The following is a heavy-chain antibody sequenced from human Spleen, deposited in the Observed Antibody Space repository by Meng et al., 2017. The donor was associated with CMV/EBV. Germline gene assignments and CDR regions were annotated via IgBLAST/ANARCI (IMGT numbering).Heavy chain of an antibody. D-gene: IGHD2-21*02. V-gene: IGHV1-46*01. CDR1: GYTFTSYG. J-gene: IGHJ6*02. CDR2: INPSGGST. CDR3: ARDSKVTQMGYGMDV. Sequence: ASVKVSCKASGYTFTSYGISWVRQAPGQGLEWMGIINPSGGSTSYAQKFQGRVTMTRDTSTSTVYMELSSLRSEDTAVYYCARDSKVTQMGYGMDVWGQGTTVTVSS.